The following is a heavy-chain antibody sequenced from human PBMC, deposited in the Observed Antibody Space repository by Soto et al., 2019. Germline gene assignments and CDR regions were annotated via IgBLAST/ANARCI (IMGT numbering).Heavy chain of an antibody. J-gene: IGHJ4*02. CDR3: ARGYDILTGYYHFDY. CDR2: ISYDGSNK. Sequence: PGGSQTLPCAPSGFPFRSDGMRWVRQAPEKGLEWVAVISYDGSNKYYADSVKGRFTISRDNSKNTLYLQMNSLRAEDTAVYYCARGYDILTGYYHFDYWGQGTLVTVSS. CDR1: GFPFRSDG. V-gene: IGHV3-30*03. D-gene: IGHD3-9*01.